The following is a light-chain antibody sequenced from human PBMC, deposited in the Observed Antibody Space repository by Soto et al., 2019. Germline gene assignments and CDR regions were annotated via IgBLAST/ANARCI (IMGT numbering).Light chain of an antibody. V-gene: IGKV3-20*01. CDR1: QSVGNNQ. J-gene: IGKJ2*01. Sequence: EIVLTQSPGTLSLSPGERATLSCRASQSVGNNQLAWYQQKPGQAPRLLIYGASSRAAGIPDRFGGSGSGTDFTLTISRLAPEDFEVYYCQQHGYLPYTFAQGTKVDIK. CDR2: GAS. CDR3: QQHGYLPYT.